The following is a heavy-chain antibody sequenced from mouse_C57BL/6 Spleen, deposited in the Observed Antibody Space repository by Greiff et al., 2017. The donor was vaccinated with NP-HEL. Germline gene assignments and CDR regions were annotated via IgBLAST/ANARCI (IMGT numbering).Heavy chain of an antibody. D-gene: IGHD2-3*01. CDR1: GFNIKNTY. V-gene: IGHV14-3*01. Sequence: DVKLQESVAELVRPGASVKLSCTASGFNIKNTYMHWVKQRPEQGLEWIGRIDPANGNTKYAPKFQGKATITADTSSNTAYLQLSSLTSEDTAIYYCALVYDGYRGYFDVWGTGTTVTVSS. CDR2: IDPANGNT. J-gene: IGHJ1*03. CDR3: ALVYDGYRGYFDV.